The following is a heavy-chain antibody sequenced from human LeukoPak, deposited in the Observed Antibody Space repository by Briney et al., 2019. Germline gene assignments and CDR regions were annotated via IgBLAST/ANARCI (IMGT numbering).Heavy chain of an antibody. J-gene: IGHJ4*02. CDR1: GFTFSSYW. Sequence: PAGTLTLSCAASGFTFSSYWMSWLPQAPGKGRVGVANIKQDGRANNYVDSVKGRFTTSRDNAKNSLYLQMNSLRAENTAVYYCARDWGMATATDYWGQGTLVTVSS. V-gene: IGHV3-7*01. CDR3: ARDWGMATATDY. CDR2: IKQDGRAN. D-gene: IGHD5-24*01.